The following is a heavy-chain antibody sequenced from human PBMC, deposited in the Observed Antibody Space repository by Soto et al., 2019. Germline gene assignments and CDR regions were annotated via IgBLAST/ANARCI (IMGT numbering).Heavy chain of an antibody. Sequence: VEVFRQTSGRTFRYYAIIWVRKAPAQALEWMGGIIPIFGTANSAQKFQGRVTITADESTSTVFMELRSLRSDDTAVYYCARGRVVRSDYSTSSHYYFYGMDGWGQGNTVNGCS. J-gene: IGHJ6*02. D-gene: IGHD6-6*01. CDR1: GRTFRYYA. CDR2: IIPIFGTA. V-gene: IGHV1-69*01. CDR3: ARGRVVRSDYSTSSHYYFYGMDG.